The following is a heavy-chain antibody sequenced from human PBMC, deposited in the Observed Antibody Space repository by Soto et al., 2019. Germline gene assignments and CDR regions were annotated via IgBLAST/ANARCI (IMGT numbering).Heavy chain of an antibody. D-gene: IGHD1-26*01. CDR2: MSRDGNNE. CDR1: GFTFSDYA. CDR3: AKGVVGATKGYLDS. J-gene: IGHJ4*02. Sequence: GGSLRLSCVASGFTFSDYAMHWVRQAPGKGLQWVAVMSRDGNNEYYTDSVKGRWTISRDNSKNTLYLQINSLRIDDTAIYYCAKGVVGATKGYLDSWGQGTRVTVSS. V-gene: IGHV3-30*10.